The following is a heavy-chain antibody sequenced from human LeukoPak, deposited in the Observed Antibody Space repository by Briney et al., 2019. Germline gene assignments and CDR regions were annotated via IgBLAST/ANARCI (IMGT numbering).Heavy chain of an antibody. CDR1: GFTFSNYA. J-gene: IGHJ4*02. Sequence: VGSLRLSCAASGFTFSNYAMSWVRQAPGKGLEWVSAITGSGGSTYYADSVKGRFTISRDNSKNTLYLQMNSLRAEDTAVYYCAKESALVIVVVTPFSDFWGQGTLVTVSS. V-gene: IGHV3-23*01. D-gene: IGHD3-22*01. CDR3: AKESALVIVVVTPFSDF. CDR2: ITGSGGST.